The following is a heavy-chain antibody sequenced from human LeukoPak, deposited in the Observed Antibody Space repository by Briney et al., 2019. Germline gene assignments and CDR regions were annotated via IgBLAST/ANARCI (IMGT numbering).Heavy chain of an antibody. J-gene: IGHJ4*02. D-gene: IGHD3-16*02. V-gene: IGHV1-18*01. CDR3: ARDQVGNYDYVWGSYREADY. CDR2: ISAYNGNT. Sequence: ASVKVSCKASGYTFTSHGISWVRQAPGQGLEWMGCISAYNGNTNYAQKLQGRVTMTTDTSTSTAYMELRSLRSDDTAVYYCARDQVGNYDYVWGSYREADYWGQGTLVTVSS. CDR1: GYTFTSHG.